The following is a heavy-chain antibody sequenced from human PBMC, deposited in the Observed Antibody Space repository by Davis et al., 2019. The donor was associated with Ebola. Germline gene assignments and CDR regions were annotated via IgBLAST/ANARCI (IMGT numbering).Heavy chain of an antibody. CDR1: QFTFSNYY. Sequence: PGGSLRLSCAASQFTFSNYYMTWVRQAPGKGLEWVATIGQRGSEIRHVDSVKGRFSISRDDSKNSLYLQMNSLRAEDTAVYYCARNYQDDFWKSLGWFDPWGQGTLVTVSS. J-gene: IGHJ5*02. CDR3: ARNYQDDFWKSLGWFDP. D-gene: IGHD3-3*01. V-gene: IGHV3-7*01. CDR2: IGQRGSEI.